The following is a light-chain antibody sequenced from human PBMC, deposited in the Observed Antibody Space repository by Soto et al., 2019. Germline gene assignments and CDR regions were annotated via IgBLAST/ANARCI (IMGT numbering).Light chain of an antibody. CDR1: SSNMGSNT. CDR2: SDN. Sequence: QTVVTQPPSASGTPGQRVTISFSGSSSNMGSNTVNWYQQLPGTAPKLLIYSDNQRPSGVPDRFSGSKSGTSASLAITGLQSEDEADYYCAAWDGSLHHILFGGGTKVTVL. J-gene: IGLJ2*01. V-gene: IGLV1-44*01. CDR3: AAWDGSLHHIL.